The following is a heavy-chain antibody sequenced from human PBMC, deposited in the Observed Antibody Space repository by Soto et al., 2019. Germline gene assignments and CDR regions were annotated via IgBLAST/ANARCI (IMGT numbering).Heavy chain of an antibody. V-gene: IGHV3-23*01. Sequence: EVQLLESGGGLVQPGGSLRLSCTASGFPFSSFAMSWVRQAPGKGLEWVSLISGSGGGTYYADSVKGRFTILRDNSKYTVYLQMYGLRAEDTAVDYCAKDGRGVVRARYVHFDYWGQGPLVTVSS. J-gene: IGHJ4*02. CDR3: AKDGRGVVRARYVHFDY. CDR1: GFPFSSFA. D-gene: IGHD3-10*02. CDR2: ISGSGGGT.